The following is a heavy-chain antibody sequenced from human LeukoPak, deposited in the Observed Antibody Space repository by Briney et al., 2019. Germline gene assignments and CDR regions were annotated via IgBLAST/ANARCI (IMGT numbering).Heavy chain of an antibody. V-gene: IGHV3-7*01. Sequence: GGSLRLSCAASGFRFEEYGMSWVRHTPGKRLEWVANIKQDGSEKYYVDSVKGRFTISRDNAKNSLYLQMNSLRAEDTAVYYCARRAGSSGWYYFDYWGQGTLVTVSS. J-gene: IGHJ4*02. CDR1: GFRFEEYG. CDR3: ARRAGSSGWYYFDY. D-gene: IGHD6-19*01. CDR2: IKQDGSEK.